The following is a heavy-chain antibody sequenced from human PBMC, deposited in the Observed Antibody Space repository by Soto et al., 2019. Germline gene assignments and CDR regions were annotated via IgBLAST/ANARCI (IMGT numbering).Heavy chain of an antibody. CDR3: ARDWGYSSGWYEGVGGAFDI. Sequence: SPTLSLTCAISGDSVSSNSAAWNWIRQSPSRGLEWLGRTYYRSKWYNDYAVSVKSRITINPDTSKNQFSLQLNSVTPEDTAVYYCARDWGYSSGWYEGVGGAFDIWGQGTMVTVSS. J-gene: IGHJ3*02. CDR1: GDSVSSNSAA. V-gene: IGHV6-1*01. CDR2: TYYRSKWYN. D-gene: IGHD6-19*01.